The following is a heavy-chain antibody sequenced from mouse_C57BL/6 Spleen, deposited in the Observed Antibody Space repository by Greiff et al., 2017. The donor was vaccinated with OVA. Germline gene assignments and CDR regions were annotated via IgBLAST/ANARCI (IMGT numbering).Heavy chain of an antibody. J-gene: IGHJ3*01. V-gene: IGHV1-72*01. D-gene: IGHD3-2*02. CDR2: IDPNSGGT. CDR1: GYTFTSYW. Sequence: QVQLQQPGAERGKTGEAGKLSCKASGYTFTSYWMHWVKQRPGRGLEWIGRIDPNSGGTKYNEKFKSKATLTVDKPSSTAYMQLSSLTSEDSAVYYCAIGVTAQSPSFAYWGQGTLVTVSA. CDR3: AIGVTAQSPSFAY.